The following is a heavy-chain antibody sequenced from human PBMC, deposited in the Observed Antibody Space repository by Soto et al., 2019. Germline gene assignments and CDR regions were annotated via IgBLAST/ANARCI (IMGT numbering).Heavy chain of an antibody. J-gene: IGHJ5*02. CDR3: PAWQTRKLDT. CDR1: GLSYSNCA. D-gene: IGHD4-17*01. Sequence: SVKAPSKACGLSYSNCALESLRHARGQRLEWIGWIVVGSGSRIYAQKFQERVTITRDMSTSTAYMELSSLRPDDTAVYYRPAWQTRKLDTRGQGTLVTV. V-gene: IGHV1-58*01. CDR2: IVVGSGSR.